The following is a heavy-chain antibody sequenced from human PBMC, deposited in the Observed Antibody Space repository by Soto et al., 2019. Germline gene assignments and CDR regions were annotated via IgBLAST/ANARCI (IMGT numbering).Heavy chain of an antibody. D-gene: IGHD5-12*01. Sequence: QVQLVQSGAEVKKPGASVKVSCKASGYTFTSYYMHWVRQAPGQGLEWMGIINPSGGSTSYAQKFQGGVTMTRDTSTSTVYMELSSLRSEDTAVYYCAGSPYAVDIVATIMGSAFDIWGQGTMVTVSS. J-gene: IGHJ3*02. CDR3: AGSPYAVDIVATIMGSAFDI. CDR1: GYTFTSYY. V-gene: IGHV1-46*01. CDR2: INPSGGST.